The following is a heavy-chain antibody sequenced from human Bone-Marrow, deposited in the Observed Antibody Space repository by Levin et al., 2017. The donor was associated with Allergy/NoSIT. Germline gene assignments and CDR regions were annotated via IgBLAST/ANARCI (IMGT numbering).Heavy chain of an antibody. D-gene: IGHD3-9*01. CDR3: ARGAEIDVKKLRYFDFTPPPNNKPWFDP. CDR1: GGTFSSYA. Sequence: SVKVSCKASGGTFSSYAISWVRQAPGQGLEWMGGIIPIFGTANYAQKFQGRVTITADESTSTAYMELSSLRSEDTAVYYCARGAEIDVKKLRYFDFTPPPNNKPWFDPWGQGTLVTVSS. V-gene: IGHV1-69*13. CDR2: IIPIFGTA. J-gene: IGHJ5*02.